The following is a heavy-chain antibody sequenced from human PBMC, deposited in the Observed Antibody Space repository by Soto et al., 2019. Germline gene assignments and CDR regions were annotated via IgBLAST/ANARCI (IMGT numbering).Heavy chain of an antibody. J-gene: IGHJ3*02. CDR3: AREQDPYNYSGSARGHAFDI. V-gene: IGHV3-48*02. CDR1: GFTFSSYS. D-gene: IGHD1-26*01. Sequence: GGSLRLSCAASGFTFSSYSMNWVRQAPGKGLEWVSYISSSSSTIYYADSVKGRFTISRDNAKNSLYLQMNSLRDEDTAVYYCAREQDPYNYSGSARGHAFDIWGQGTMVTVSS. CDR2: ISSSSSTI.